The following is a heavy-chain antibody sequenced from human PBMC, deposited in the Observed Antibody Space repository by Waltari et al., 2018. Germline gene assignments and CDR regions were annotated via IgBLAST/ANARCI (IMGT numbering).Heavy chain of an antibody. Sequence: VQLVESGGGVVQPGRSLRLSCAASGSTFKTYGMHWVRTAPGRGLEWVGVISYDGSSQNYGDSVKGRFTISRDNSKSTLDLQMNSLRGEDTAVYYCAREAPFGVVSSFDYWGQGILATVSS. CDR1: GSTFKTYG. V-gene: IGHV3-33*01. J-gene: IGHJ4*02. CDR2: ISYDGSSQ. CDR3: AREAPFGVVSSFDY. D-gene: IGHD3-3*01.